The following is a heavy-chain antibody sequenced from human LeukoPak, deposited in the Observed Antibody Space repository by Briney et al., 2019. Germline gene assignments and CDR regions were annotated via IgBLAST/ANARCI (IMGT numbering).Heavy chain of an antibody. Sequence: ASVKVSCKASGYTFTGYYMHWVRQAPGQGLEGMGWINPNSGGTNYAQKFQGRFTMTRDTSISTAYMELSRLRSDDMAVYYCARAGAIFGVVTSPYYFDYWGQGTLVTVSS. J-gene: IGHJ4*02. CDR1: GYTFTGYY. V-gene: IGHV1-2*02. D-gene: IGHD3-3*01. CDR3: ARAGAIFGVVTSPYYFDY. CDR2: INPNSGGT.